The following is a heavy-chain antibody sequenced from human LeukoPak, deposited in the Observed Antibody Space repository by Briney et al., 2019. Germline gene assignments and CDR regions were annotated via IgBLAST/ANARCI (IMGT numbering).Heavy chain of an antibody. CDR2: INHSGST. Sequence: PSETLSLTCAVYGGSFSGYYWSWIRQPPGKGLEWIGEINHSGSTNYNPSLKSRVTISVDASKNQFSLKLSSVTAADTAVYYCARLERRGAYSSGWYEFNWFDPWGQGTLVTVSS. J-gene: IGHJ5*02. D-gene: IGHD6-19*01. V-gene: IGHV4-34*01. CDR1: GGSFSGYY. CDR3: ARLERRGAYSSGWYEFNWFDP.